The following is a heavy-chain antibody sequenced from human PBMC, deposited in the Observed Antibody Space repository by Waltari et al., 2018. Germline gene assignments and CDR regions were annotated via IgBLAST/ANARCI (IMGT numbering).Heavy chain of an antibody. CDR1: GNTFTAYY. J-gene: IGHJ4*02. CDR2: INPNSGGT. D-gene: IGHD1-26*01. V-gene: IGHV1-2*02. CDR3: ARESVGASDY. Sequence: QRWRSGAGGRSPGPPLRAPGRLSGNTFTAYYMHGVRQAPGQGLEWMGWINPNSGGTNYAQKFQGRVTMTRDTSISTAYMELSRLRSDDTAVYYCARESVGASDYWGQGTLVTVSS.